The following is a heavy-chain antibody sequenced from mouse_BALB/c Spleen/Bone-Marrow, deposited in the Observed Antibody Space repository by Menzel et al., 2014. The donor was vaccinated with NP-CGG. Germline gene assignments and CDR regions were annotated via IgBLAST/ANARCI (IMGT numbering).Heavy chain of an antibody. D-gene: IGHD2-1*01. CDR1: GFTFTDYY. J-gene: IGHJ1*01. V-gene: IGHV7-3*02. CDR2: IRNKANGYTT. Sequence: VHLQQPGAGLVQPGSSLSLSCATSGFTFTDYYMSWVRQPPGKALEWLGFIRNKANGYTTEYSASVKGRFTVSRDNSQSILYLQMNTLRAEDSATYYCARDINVNYNWYFHVWRAGTTFPVSS. CDR3: ARDINVNYNWYFHV.